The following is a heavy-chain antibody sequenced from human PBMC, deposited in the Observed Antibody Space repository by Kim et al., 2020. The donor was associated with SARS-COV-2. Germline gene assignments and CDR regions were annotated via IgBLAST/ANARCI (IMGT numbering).Heavy chain of an antibody. CDR1: FTLSSYW. D-gene: IGHD6-13*01. Sequence: FTLSSYWMHWVRQAPGKGLVWVSRSNSDESSRSYADSVKGRFSISRDNAKNTLYLQMNSLRAEDTAVYYCARRTATAGGYWYFDLWGRGTLAT. CDR2: SNSDESSR. V-gene: IGHV3-74*01. J-gene: IGHJ2*01. CDR3: ARRTATAGGYWYFDL.